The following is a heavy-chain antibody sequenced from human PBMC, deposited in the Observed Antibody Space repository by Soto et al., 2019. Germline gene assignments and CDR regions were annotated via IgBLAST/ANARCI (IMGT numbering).Heavy chain of an antibody. J-gene: IGHJ5*02. CDR1: GGSISSSSYY. Sequence: PSETLSLTCTVSGGSISSSSYYWGWIRQPPGKGLEWRGSIYYSGSTYYNPSLESRVTISVDTSKNQFSLKLSSVTAAATAVYYCARDDNGDYGNWFDPWGQGTLVTVSS. CDR2: IYYSGST. CDR3: ARDDNGDYGNWFDP. V-gene: IGHV4-39*02. D-gene: IGHD4-17*01.